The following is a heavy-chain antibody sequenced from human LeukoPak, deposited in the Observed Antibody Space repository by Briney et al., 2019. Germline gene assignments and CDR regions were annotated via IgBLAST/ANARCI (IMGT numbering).Heavy chain of an antibody. J-gene: IGHJ6*02. CDR2: IRYDGSNK. V-gene: IGHV3-30*02. Sequence: HPGGSLRLSCAASGFTFSSYGMHWVRQAPGKGLEWVAFIRYDGSNKYYADSVKGRFTISRHNSKNTLYLQMNSLRAEDTAVYYCAKDRRTYYYYYGIDVWGQGTTVTVSS. D-gene: IGHD6-6*01. CDR1: GFTFSSYG. CDR3: AKDRRTYYYYYGIDV.